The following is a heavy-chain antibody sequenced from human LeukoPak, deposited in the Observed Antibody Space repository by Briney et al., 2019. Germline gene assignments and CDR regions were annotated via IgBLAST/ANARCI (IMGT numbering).Heavy chain of an antibody. D-gene: IGHD3-22*01. CDR2: INHSGRV. CDR3: ARGLGPMSPSLDY. V-gene: IGHV4-34*01. J-gene: IGHJ4*02. CDR1: GESFSYNY. Sequence: PSETLSLTCAVSGESFSYNYRTWVRQPPGKGLEWIGDINHSGRVNYRPSLKSRVTISVDTSKSQFSLKLSAVTAADTAVYYCARGLGPMSPSLDYWGQGSLVTVSS.